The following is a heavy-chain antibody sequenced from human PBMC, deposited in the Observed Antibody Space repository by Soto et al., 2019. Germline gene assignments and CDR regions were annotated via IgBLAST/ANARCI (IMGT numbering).Heavy chain of an antibody. D-gene: IGHD6-13*01. CDR3: AKTAAGGKNYYGMDV. Sequence: PGESLKISCKGSGYSYASYWIGWVRHMPGKGLEWMGLIYPGDSDTRYSPSFQGQVTISADKSISTAYLQWSSLKASDTALYYCAKTAAGGKNYYGMDVWGQGIMVTVSS. J-gene: IGHJ6*02. CDR2: IYPGDSDT. V-gene: IGHV5-51*01. CDR1: GYSYASYW.